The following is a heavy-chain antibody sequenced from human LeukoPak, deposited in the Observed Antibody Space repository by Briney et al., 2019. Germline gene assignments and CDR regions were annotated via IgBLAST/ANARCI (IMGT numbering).Heavy chain of an antibody. J-gene: IGHJ4*02. CDR1: GFTFSDYY. CDR3: ARVRRTHDSSGYEDY. V-gene: IGHV3-11*05. D-gene: IGHD3-22*01. CDR2: ISSSGSYT. Sequence: GGSLRLSCAASGFTFSDYYMSWIRQAAGKGLEWVSHISSSGSYTNYADSVKGRFTISRDNAKNSLYLQMNSLRAEDTAVYYCARVRRTHDSSGYEDYWGQGTLVTVSS.